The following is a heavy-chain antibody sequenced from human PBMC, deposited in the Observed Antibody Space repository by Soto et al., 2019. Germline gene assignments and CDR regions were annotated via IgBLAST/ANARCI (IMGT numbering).Heavy chain of an antibody. CDR2: ISYDGSNK. Sequence: QVQLVESGGGVVQPGRSLRLSCAASGFTFSSYGMHWVRQAPGKGLEWVAVISYDGSNKYYADSVKGRFTISRDNSKNTLYLQMSSLRAEDTAVYYCAKDLCSGGSCYLMNWGQGTLVTVSS. V-gene: IGHV3-30*18. CDR1: GFTFSSYG. D-gene: IGHD2-15*01. J-gene: IGHJ4*02. CDR3: AKDLCSGGSCYLMN.